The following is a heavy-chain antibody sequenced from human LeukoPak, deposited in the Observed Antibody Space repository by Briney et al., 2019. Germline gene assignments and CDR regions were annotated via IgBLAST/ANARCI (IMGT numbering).Heavy chain of an antibody. CDR1: GFTFSSYA. D-gene: IGHD3-22*01. Sequence: GGSLRLSCAASGFTFSSYAMSWVRQAPGKGLEWVSTMTGSGGGTYYGDSVKGRFTISRDNSKNTVYLQMNILRAEDTALYYCAKDRSPYYTNYYDSSGTDAFDIWGQGTMVTVSS. V-gene: IGHV3-23*01. J-gene: IGHJ3*02. CDR3: AKDRSPYYTNYYDSSGTDAFDI. CDR2: MTGSGGGT.